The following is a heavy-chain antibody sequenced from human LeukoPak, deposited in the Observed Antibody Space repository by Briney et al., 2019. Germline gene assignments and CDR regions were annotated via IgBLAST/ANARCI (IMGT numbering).Heavy chain of an antibody. CDR2: SCVIT. V-gene: IGHV3-23*01. CDR3: AKGYYDYVWGSYYFDY. D-gene: IGHD3-16*01. Sequence: SCVITYYAHSVTRRVTISRENCTDTLYLQMNSERCEDTAVYYCAKGYYDYVWGSYYFDYWGQGTLVTVSS. J-gene: IGHJ4*02.